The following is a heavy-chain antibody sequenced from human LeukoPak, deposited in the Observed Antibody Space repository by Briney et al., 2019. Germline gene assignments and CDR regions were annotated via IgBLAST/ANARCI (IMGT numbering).Heavy chain of an antibody. CDR1: GGSFSGYY. D-gene: IGHD3-10*01. Sequence: SETLSLTCAVYGGSFSGYYWSWIRQPPGKGLEWIGEINHSGSTNYNPSLKSRVTISVDTSKNQFSLKLSSVTAADTAVYYCAIRSRGVYYYYYGMDVWGQGTTVTVSS. V-gene: IGHV4-34*01. J-gene: IGHJ6*02. CDR2: INHSGST. CDR3: AIRSRGVYYYYYGMDV.